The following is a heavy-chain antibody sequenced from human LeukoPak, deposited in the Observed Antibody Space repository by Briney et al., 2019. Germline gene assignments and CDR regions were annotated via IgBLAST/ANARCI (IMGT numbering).Heavy chain of an antibody. V-gene: IGHV1-2*02. CDR1: GYTFTGYY. CDR2: INPNSGGT. D-gene: IGHD6-19*01. Sequence: GASVKVSCKSSGYTFTGYYMHWVRQAPGQGLEWMGGINPNSGGTNYAQKVQRRVTMTRDTSISTGYMELSRLRSDDTAVYYCASSPGIAVADLFDYWGQGTLVTVSS. CDR3: ASSPGIAVADLFDY. J-gene: IGHJ4*02.